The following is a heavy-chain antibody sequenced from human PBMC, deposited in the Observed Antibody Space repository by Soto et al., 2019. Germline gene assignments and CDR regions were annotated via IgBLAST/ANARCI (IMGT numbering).Heavy chain of an antibody. CDR2: INHSGST. V-gene: IGHV4-34*01. CDR1: GGTFSGYY. Sequence: LSLTCVVYGGTFSGYYWSWIRQPPGKGLEWIGEINHSGSTNFNPSLKSRVTKSVDTSKNQFSLKLSSVTAADTAVYYCARAGIAARLVDFWGQGTLVTVSS. CDR3: ARAGIAARLVDF. D-gene: IGHD6-6*01. J-gene: IGHJ4*02.